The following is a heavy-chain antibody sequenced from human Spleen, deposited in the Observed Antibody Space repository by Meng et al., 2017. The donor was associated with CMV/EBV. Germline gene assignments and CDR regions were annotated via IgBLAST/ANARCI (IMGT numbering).Heavy chain of an antibody. Sequence: ASVKVSCKASRYTFTGYYMHWVRQAPGQGLEWMGWINTNSGGTNYAQKFQGRVTMTRDTSINTAYMELSRLRSDDTAVYYCARDRSGSYYFWFDPWGQGTLVTVSS. V-gene: IGHV1-2*02. D-gene: IGHD1-26*01. CDR1: RYTFTGYY. CDR2: INTNSGGT. CDR3: ARDRSGSYYFWFDP. J-gene: IGHJ5*02.